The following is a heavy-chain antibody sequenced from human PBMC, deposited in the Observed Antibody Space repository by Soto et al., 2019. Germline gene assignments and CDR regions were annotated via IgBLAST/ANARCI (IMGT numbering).Heavy chain of an antibody. V-gene: IGHV5-51*01. CDR3: ARRYGSGSYYNWFDS. CDR2: IYPGDSDT. D-gene: IGHD3-10*01. Sequence: GGSLKISCKGSGYSFTSYWIGWVRQMPGKGLEWMGIIYPGDSDTRYSPSFQGQVTISADKSISTDYLQWSSLKASDPATYYCARRYGSGSYYNWFDSWGQGTLVTVSS. CDR1: GYSFTSYW. J-gene: IGHJ5*01.